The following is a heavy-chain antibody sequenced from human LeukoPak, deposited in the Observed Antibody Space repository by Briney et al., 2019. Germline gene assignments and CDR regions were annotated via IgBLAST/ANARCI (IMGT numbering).Heavy chain of an antibody. CDR2: INHSGST. CDR3: ARRNTMVRGVNDY. V-gene: IGHV4-34*01. Sequence: SEALSLTCAVYGGSFSGYYWSWIRQPPGKGLEWIGEINHSGSTNYNPSLKSRVTISVDTSKNQFSLKLSSVTAADTAVYYCARRNTMVRGVNDYWGQGTLVTVSS. J-gene: IGHJ4*02. D-gene: IGHD3-10*01. CDR1: GGSFSGYY.